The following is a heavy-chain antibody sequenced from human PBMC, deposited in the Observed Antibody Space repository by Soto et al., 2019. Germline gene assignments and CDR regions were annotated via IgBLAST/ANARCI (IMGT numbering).Heavy chain of an antibody. J-gene: IGHJ4*02. Sequence: PGGSLRLSCAASGFTFSSYAMSWVRQAPGKGLEWVSAISGSGGSTYYADSVKGRFTISRDNSKNTLYLQMNSLRAEDTAVYYCAKDRGGYDFWSGYCHWGQGTLVTVSS. V-gene: IGHV3-23*01. CDR3: AKDRGGYDFWSGYCH. CDR2: ISGSGGST. D-gene: IGHD3-3*01. CDR1: GFTFSSYA.